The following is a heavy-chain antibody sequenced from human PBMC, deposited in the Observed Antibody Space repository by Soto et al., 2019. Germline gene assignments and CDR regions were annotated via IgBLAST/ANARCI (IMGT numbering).Heavy chain of an antibody. D-gene: IGHD3-10*01. J-gene: IGHJ5*02. CDR2: IIPIFGTA. V-gene: IGHV1-69*01. CDR3: AKALTMASPNWFDP. CDR1: GGPFSTYA. Sequence: QLVQSGAEVKKPGSSVKVSCKASGGPFSTYAISWVRQAPGQGLEWMGGIIPIFGTANYAQRFLGRVTISADDSTSTAYMELRSLTSDDTAVYYCAKALTMASPNWFDPRGQGTQVTVSS.